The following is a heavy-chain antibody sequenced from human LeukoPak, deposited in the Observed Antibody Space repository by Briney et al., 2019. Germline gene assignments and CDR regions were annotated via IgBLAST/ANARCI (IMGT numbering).Heavy chain of an antibody. V-gene: IGHV3-30-3*01. CDR3: ADSGGYYHGSMGY. Sequence: TGGSLRLSCAASGFTFSSYAMHWVRQAPGKGLEWVAVISYDGSNKYYADSVKGRFTISRDNSKNTLYLQMNSLRAEDTAVYYCADSGGYYHGSMGYWGQGTLVTVSS. D-gene: IGHD3-22*01. CDR1: GFTFSSYA. CDR2: ISYDGSNK. J-gene: IGHJ4*02.